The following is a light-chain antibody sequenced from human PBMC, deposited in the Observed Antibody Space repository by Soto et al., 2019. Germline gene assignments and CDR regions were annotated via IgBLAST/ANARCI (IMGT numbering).Light chain of an antibody. CDR1: SSNIGAGYA. V-gene: IGLV1-40*01. CDR2: DNN. Sequence: QSVLTQPPSVSGAPGQRVTIPCTGSSSNIGAGYAVHWYQQLPGTAPKLLIYDNNNWPSGVPDRFSGSESGTSASLAITGLQAEDEADYYCQSYDSSLSGVVFGGGTKLTVL. CDR3: QSYDSSLSGVV. J-gene: IGLJ2*01.